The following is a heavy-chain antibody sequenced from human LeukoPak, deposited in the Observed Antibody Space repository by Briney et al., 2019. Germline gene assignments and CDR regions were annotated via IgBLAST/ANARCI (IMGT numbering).Heavy chain of an antibody. D-gene: IGHD2-2*01. V-gene: IGHV4-59*08. CDR1: GGSISSYY. Sequence: SETLSLTCTVSGGSISSYYWTWIRQPPGRGLEWIGYIFYSGGSNYNPSLKSRVTISVDTSKNQFSLKLSSVTAADTAVYYCAHCSSTSCYAYGMDVWGQGTTVTVSS. CDR2: IFYSGGS. J-gene: IGHJ6*02. CDR3: AHCSSTSCYAYGMDV.